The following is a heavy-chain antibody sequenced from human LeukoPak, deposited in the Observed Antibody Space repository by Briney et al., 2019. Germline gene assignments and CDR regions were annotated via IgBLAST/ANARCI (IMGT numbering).Heavy chain of an antibody. CDR3: ARGRYYYDSTKSNNWFDP. Sequence: SETLSLTCTVSDGSISRSTYYWGWIRQPPGKGLEWIGSIYYAGSTYYNPSLKSRVTISVDTSKNQFSLKLSSVTAADTAVYYCARGRYYYDSTKSNNWFDPWGQGTLVTVSS. CDR1: DGSISRSTYY. CDR2: IYYAGST. D-gene: IGHD3-22*01. V-gene: IGHV4-39*07. J-gene: IGHJ5*02.